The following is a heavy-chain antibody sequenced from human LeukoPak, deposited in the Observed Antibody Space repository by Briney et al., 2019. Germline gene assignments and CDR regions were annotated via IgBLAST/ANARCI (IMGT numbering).Heavy chain of an antibody. CDR3: ARDQYDILTGYYFDY. Sequence: GASVNVSCKASGYTFTGYYMHWVRQAPGQGLEWMGWINPNSGGTNYAQKFQGRVTMTRDTSISTAYMELSRLRSDDTAVYYCARDQYDILTGYYFDYWGQGTLVTVSS. J-gene: IGHJ4*02. D-gene: IGHD3-9*01. V-gene: IGHV1-2*02. CDR1: GYTFTGYY. CDR2: INPNSGGT.